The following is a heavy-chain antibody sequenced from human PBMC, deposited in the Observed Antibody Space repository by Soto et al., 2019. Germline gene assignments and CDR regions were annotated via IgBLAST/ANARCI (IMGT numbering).Heavy chain of an antibody. J-gene: IGHJ1*01. Sequence: GGSLRLSCAASGFTFSSYAMSWVRQAPEKGLEWVSAISDSGGSTYYADSVKGRFTISRDNSKNTLYLQMNSLRAEDTAVYYCAKDLNGGDAPEYFQHWGQGTLVTVSS. CDR1: GFTFSSYA. D-gene: IGHD2-21*01. V-gene: IGHV3-23*01. CDR3: AKDLNGGDAPEYFQH. CDR2: ISDSGGST.